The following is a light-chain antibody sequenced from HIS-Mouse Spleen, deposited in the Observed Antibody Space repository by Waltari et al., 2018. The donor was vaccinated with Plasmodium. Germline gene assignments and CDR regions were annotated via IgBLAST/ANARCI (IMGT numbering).Light chain of an antibody. CDR3: CSYAGSYTFV. J-gene: IGLJ1*01. CDR2: DVS. V-gene: IGLV2-11*01. Sequence: QSALTQPRSVSGSPGPSVTISCTGTSSDVGGYNYVSWYQQHPGKAPKLMIFDVSKRPAGVLDGYAGSKSGNTAALPISGLQAEDEADYYCCSYAGSYTFVFGTGTKVTVL. CDR1: SSDVGGYNY.